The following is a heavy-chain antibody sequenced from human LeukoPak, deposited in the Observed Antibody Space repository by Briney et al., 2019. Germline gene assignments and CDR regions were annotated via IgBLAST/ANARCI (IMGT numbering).Heavy chain of an antibody. CDR1: GGSISSYY. V-gene: IGHV4-59*08. Sequence: SETLSLTCTVSGGSISSYYWSWIRQPPGKGLEWIGYIYYSGSTNYNPSLKSRVTISVDTSKNQFSLKLSSVTAADTAVYYCASTPYYYYYMDVWGKGTTVTISS. J-gene: IGHJ6*03. CDR2: IYYSGST. CDR3: ASTPYYYYYMDV.